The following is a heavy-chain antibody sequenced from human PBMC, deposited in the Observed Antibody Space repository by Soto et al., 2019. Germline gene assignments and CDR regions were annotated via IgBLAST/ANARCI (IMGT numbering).Heavy chain of an antibody. CDR2: IYSSGNT. V-gene: IGHV4-4*07. Sequence: SETLSLTCSVSGGTISGYYWTWIRQPAGKGLEWIGRIYSSGNTKYNPSLQSRVTMSLDTSNNQFSLRLTSVTAADAAVYYCARGQRFSDWFDPWGQGTLVTVSS. D-gene: IGHD3-3*01. CDR1: GGTISGYY. J-gene: IGHJ5*02. CDR3: ARGQRFSDWFDP.